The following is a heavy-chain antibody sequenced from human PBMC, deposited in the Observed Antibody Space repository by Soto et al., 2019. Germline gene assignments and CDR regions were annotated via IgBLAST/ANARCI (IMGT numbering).Heavy chain of an antibody. CDR2: IKHDGSES. CDR1: GFRFNTNW. J-gene: IGHJ4*02. Sequence: EVQLVESGGGLDQPGGSLRLSCAASGFRFNTNWMSWVRQAPGKGLEWVANIKHDGSESNHVDSVRGRFTISIDNDTSSLYLQMNSLRVEDTAVAYCARELSWSGRDYWGQGTLVIVSP. V-gene: IGHV3-7*01. D-gene: IGHD3-10*01. CDR3: ARELSWSGRDY.